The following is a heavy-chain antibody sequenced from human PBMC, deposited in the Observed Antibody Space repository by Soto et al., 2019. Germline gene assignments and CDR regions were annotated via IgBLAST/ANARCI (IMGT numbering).Heavy chain of an antibody. CDR1: GFRFSSFG. Sequence: EVQLVESGGGLVQPGGSLRLSCAASGFRFSSFGMNWVRQAPGKGLEWVSYISYDSSKPIYYAESVKGRFTISRDNAKNSLYLQMNSLRAEDTAVYYCAIDLWDDLAGGESDYWGQGTLVIVSS. J-gene: IGHJ4*02. CDR2: ISYDSSKPI. CDR3: AIDLWDDLAGGESDY. D-gene: IGHD3-16*01. V-gene: IGHV3-48*01.